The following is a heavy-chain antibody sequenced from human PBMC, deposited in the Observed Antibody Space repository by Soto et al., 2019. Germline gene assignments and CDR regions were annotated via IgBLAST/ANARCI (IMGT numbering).Heavy chain of an antibody. Sequence: GGSLRLSCAASGFTVSANYMSWVRQAPGKGLEWVSIIYSEGRTYYADSVKDRFTISRDNSKNTLYLQMSSLRAEDTAVYYCVKQDGYSYAFDIWGQGTMVTVSS. V-gene: IGHV3-66*04. CDR1: GFTVSANY. CDR2: IYSEGRT. D-gene: IGHD5-18*01. CDR3: VKQDGYSYAFDI. J-gene: IGHJ3*02.